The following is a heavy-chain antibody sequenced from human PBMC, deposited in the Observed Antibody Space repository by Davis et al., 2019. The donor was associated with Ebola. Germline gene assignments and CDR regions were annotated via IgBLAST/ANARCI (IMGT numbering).Heavy chain of an antibody. CDR1: GGSFSSYY. J-gene: IGHJ4*02. CDR3: ASPGYCSSTSCFYFDY. D-gene: IGHD2-2*01. Sequence: MPGGSLRLSCAVYGGSFSSYYWSWIRQPPGKGLEWIGYIYYSGSTNYNPSLKSRVTISVDTSKNQFSLKLSSVTAADTAVYYCASPGYCSSTSCFYFDYWGQGTLVTVSS. V-gene: IGHV4-59*01. CDR2: IYYSGST.